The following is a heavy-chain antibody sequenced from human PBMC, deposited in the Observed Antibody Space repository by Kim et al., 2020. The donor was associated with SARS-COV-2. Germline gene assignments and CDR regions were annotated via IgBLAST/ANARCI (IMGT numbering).Heavy chain of an antibody. J-gene: IGHJ4*02. CDR1: GASVSSDLCF. V-gene: IGHV4-61*01. CDR3: ARVGWGRDS. Sequence: SETLSLTCTVSGASVSSDLCFWTWIRQPPGQGLEWIGYITNSGSTNYSPSVKSAVTISMDTSKNQFFLKMSSVTAADTAVYYCARVGWGRDSWGQGTLVTVSS. D-gene: IGHD7-27*01. CDR2: ITNSGST.